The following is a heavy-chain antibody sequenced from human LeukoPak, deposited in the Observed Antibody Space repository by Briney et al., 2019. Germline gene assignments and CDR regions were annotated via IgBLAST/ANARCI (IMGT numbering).Heavy chain of an antibody. CDR2: IYYSGST. CDR1: GGSISSYY. V-gene: IGHV4-59*12. CDR3: ARGNNHFDY. Sequence: SETLSLTCTVSGGSISSYYWSWIRQPPGKGLEWIGYIYYSGSTNYNPSLKSRVTISVDTSKNQFSLKLSSVTAADTAVYYCARGNNHFDYWGQGTLVTVSS. J-gene: IGHJ4*02.